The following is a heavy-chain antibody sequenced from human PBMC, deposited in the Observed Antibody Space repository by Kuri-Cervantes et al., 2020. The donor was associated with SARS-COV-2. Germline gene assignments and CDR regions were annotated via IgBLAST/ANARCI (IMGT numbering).Heavy chain of an antibody. V-gene: IGHV1-18*01. CDR2: ISAYNGNT. Sequence: ASVKVSCKASGYTFTSYGISWVRQAPGQGLEWMGWISAYNGNTNYAQKLQGRVTMTTDTSTSTAYMELSSLRSEDTAVYYCARLLYSGSYYGDFDYWGQGTLVTVSS. CDR1: GYTFTSYG. D-gene: IGHD1-26*01. CDR3: ARLLYSGSYYGDFDY. J-gene: IGHJ4*02.